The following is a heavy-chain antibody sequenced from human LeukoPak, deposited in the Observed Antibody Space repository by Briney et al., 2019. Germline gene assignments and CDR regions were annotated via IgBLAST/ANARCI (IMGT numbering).Heavy chain of an antibody. J-gene: IGHJ4*02. CDR2: ISSSSSYI. Sequence: GGSLRLSCAASGFTFSSYSMNWVRQAPGKGLEWVSPISSSSSYIYYADSVKGRFTISRDNAKNSLYLQMNSLRAEDTAVYYCARGATRGRYFDWSLRAHFDYWGQGTLVTVSS. CDR3: ARGATRGRYFDWSLRAHFDY. D-gene: IGHD3-9*01. V-gene: IGHV3-21*01. CDR1: GFTFSSYS.